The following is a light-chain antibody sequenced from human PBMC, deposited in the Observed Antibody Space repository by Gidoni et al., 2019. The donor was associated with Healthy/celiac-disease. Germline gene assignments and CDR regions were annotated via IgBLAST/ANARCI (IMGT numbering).Light chain of an antibody. CDR1: QSISSY. CDR2: AAS. Sequence: DSQLTQSPSSLSASVGDRVTITCRASQSISSYLNWYQQKPGKAPKLLIYAASSLQSGVPSRFSGSGSGTDFTLTISSLQPEDFATYDCQQSYSTPMYTFGQGTKLEIK. J-gene: IGKJ2*01. CDR3: QQSYSTPMYT. V-gene: IGKV1-39*01.